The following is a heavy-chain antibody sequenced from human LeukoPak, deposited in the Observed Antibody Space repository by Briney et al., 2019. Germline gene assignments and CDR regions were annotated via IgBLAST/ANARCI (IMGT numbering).Heavy chain of an antibody. V-gene: IGHV4-59*08. J-gene: IGHJ4*02. CDR3: ARRVAVTARYYFDY. CDR2: IYYSGST. Sequence: SETLSLTCTVSGGFISSYYWSWIRQPRSKGLDWIGYIYYSGSTNYNPSLQRRLTISVDTSKNQFSQKLSSVTAADTAVYYCARRVAVTARYYFDYWGQGTLVTVSS. CDR1: GGFISSYY. D-gene: IGHD2-21*02.